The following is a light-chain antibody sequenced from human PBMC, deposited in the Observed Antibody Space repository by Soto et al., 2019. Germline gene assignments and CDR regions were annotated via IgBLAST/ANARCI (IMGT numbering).Light chain of an antibody. Sequence: PGDRATLSCRPSQSVSISYLAWYQQRPGQAPRLLIFGTSNRATGTPDRFSGSGSGTDFTLTISRLEPEDSAVYYCHQYGSLPQTFGQGTKVEI. CDR2: GTS. V-gene: IGKV3-20*01. J-gene: IGKJ1*01. CDR1: QSVSISY. CDR3: HQYGSLPQT.